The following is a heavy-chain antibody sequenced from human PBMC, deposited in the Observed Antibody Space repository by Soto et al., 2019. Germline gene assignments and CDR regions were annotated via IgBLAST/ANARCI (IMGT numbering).Heavy chain of an antibody. CDR2: LAYHGRNE. D-gene: IGHD2-2*01. V-gene: IGHV3-30*18. Sequence: QVHLVESGGGVVQPGRSLRLSCAASGFTFNSYGMYWIRQAPGKGLEWVAGLAYHGRNEYYAHSVKGRFTTSRDNSNSTLFLQMNSLRPEDTAVYYCAKFYWPSINAVITSAIDHWGRGYLVTVPS. CDR1: GFTFNSYG. J-gene: IGHJ4*02. CDR3: AKFYWPSINAVITSAIDH.